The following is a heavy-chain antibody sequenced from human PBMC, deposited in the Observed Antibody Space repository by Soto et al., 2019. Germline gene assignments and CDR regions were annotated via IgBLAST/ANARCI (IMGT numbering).Heavy chain of an antibody. J-gene: IGHJ6*02. CDR1: GFTFSSYS. CDR2: ISSSSSTI. V-gene: IGHV3-48*02. D-gene: IGHD2-8*01. Sequence: EVPLVESGGGLVQPGGSLRLSCAASGFTFSSYSMNWVRQAPGKGLECVSYISSSSSTIYYADSVKGRFTISRDNAKNSLYLQMNSLRDEDTAVYYCASVSNYYYGMDVWGQGTTVTVSS. CDR3: ASVSNYYYGMDV.